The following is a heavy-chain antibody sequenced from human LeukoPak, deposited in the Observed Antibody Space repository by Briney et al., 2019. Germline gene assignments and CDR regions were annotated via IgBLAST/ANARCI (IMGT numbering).Heavy chain of an antibody. CDR1: GGTFSSYA. CDR3: ARDISGDYAEYFQH. CDR2: IIPILGIA. V-gene: IGHV1-69*04. Sequence: GAPVKVSCKASGGTFSSYAISWVRQAPGQGLERMGRIIPILGIANYAQKFQGRVTITADKSTSTAYMELSSLRSEDTAVYYCARDISGDYAEYFQHWGQGTLVTVSS. J-gene: IGHJ1*01. D-gene: IGHD1-20*01.